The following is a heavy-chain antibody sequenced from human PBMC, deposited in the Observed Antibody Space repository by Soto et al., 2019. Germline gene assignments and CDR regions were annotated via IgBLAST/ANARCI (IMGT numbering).Heavy chain of an antibody. J-gene: IGHJ6*02. CDR1: GFTFSSYG. CDR2: IWYDGSNK. Sequence: GGSLSLSCAASGFTFSSYGMHWVRQAPGKGLEWVAVIWYDGSNKYYADSVKGRFTISRDNSKNTLYLQMNSLRAEDTAVYYCARGRVVPAARGYYGMDVWGQGTTVTVSS. CDR3: ARGRVVPAARGYYGMDV. D-gene: IGHD2-2*01. V-gene: IGHV3-33*01.